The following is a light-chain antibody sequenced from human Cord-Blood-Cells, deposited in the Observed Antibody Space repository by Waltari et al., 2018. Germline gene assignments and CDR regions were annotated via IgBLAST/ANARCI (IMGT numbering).Light chain of an antibody. V-gene: IGKV3-11*01. CDR1: QSVSSY. CDR2: DAS. CDR3: QQERT. Sequence: EIVLTQSPATLSLSPGERATLSCRASQSVSSYLAWYQQKPGQAPRLLIYDASNRATGIPARFSCSGSGTDFTLTISSLEPEDFAVYYCQQERTFGQGTKLEIK. J-gene: IGKJ2*01.